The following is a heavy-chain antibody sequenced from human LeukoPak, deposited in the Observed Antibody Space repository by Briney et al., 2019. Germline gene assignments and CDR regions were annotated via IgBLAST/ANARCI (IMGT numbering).Heavy chain of an antibody. CDR3: ARVGLFDRRYYGMDV. V-gene: IGHV4-59*01. J-gene: IGHJ6*02. Sequence: SETLSLTCTVSGGSISSYYWSWIRQTPGTGLEWIGYIYYSGITNYNPALNRRVNISLDASENHVSLKLSSVTAADTAVYYCARVGLFDRRYYGMDVWGQGTTVTVSS. CDR1: GGSISSYY. CDR2: IYYSGIT. D-gene: IGHD3-9*01.